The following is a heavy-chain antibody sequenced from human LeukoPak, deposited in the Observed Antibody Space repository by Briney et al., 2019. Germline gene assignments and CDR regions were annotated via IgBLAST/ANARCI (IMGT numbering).Heavy chain of an antibody. CDR1: GGTFSSYA. D-gene: IGHD6-6*01. V-gene: IGHV1-69*05. J-gene: IGHJ6*03. Sequence: WASVKVSCKASGGTFSSYAISWVRRAPGQGLEWMGGIIPIFGTANYAQKFQGRVTITTDESTSTAYMELSSLRSEDTAVYYCARDRLPIAARRTYYYYYMDVWGKGTTVTVSS. CDR2: IIPIFGTA. CDR3: ARDRLPIAARRTYYYYYMDV.